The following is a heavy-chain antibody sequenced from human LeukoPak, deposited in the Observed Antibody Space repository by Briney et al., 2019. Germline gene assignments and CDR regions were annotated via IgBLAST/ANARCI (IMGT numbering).Heavy chain of an antibody. CDR2: IYYSGTT. Sequence: SQTLSLTCTVSGGSINSDDYYWSWIRQPPGKGLEWIGYIYYSGTTYYNPSLKRVSISIDKSKNQFSLNLSSVTAADTAVYYCARVTGTNWFDPWGQGTLVTVSS. CDR1: GGSINSDDYY. V-gene: IGHV4-30-4*01. CDR3: ARVTGTNWFDP. J-gene: IGHJ5*02. D-gene: IGHD3-9*01.